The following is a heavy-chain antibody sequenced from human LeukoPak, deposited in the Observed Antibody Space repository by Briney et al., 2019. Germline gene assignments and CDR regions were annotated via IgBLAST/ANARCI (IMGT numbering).Heavy chain of an antibody. CDR1: GFTFSSYA. V-gene: IGHV3-48*02. Sequence: PGGSLRLSCSASGFTFSSYAMHWVRQAPGKGLEWVSYISSSSSTIYYADSVKGRFTISRDNAKNSLYLQMNSLRDEDTAVYYCARDSYSSSWYMGWFDPWGQGTLVTVSS. CDR2: ISSSSSTI. D-gene: IGHD6-13*01. J-gene: IGHJ5*02. CDR3: ARDSYSSSWYMGWFDP.